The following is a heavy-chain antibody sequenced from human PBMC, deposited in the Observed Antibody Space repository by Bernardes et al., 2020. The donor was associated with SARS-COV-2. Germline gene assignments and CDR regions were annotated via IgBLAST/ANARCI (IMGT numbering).Heavy chain of an antibody. J-gene: IGHJ6*02. Sequence: ASMKVSCKASGYTFTSYAMHWVRQAPGQRLEWMGWINAGNGNTKYSQKFQGRVTITRDTSASTAYMELSSLRSEDTAVYYCARGLLRFLEWLLDQYYYYYGMDVWGQGTTVTVSS. CDR3: ARGLLRFLEWLLDQYYYYYGMDV. CDR1: GYTFTSYA. D-gene: IGHD3-3*01. V-gene: IGHV1-3*01. CDR2: INAGNGNT.